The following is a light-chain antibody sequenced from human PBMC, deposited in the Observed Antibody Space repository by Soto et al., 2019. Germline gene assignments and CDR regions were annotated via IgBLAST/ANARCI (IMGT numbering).Light chain of an antibody. V-gene: IGLV2-14*01. J-gene: IGLJ1*01. CDR3: SSYTASSTLLNV. CDR1: SSDVVGYNS. Sequence: QSALAQPASVSVSPGQSITISYTRTSSDVVGYNSVSWSQQHPGKAPKLMIYEVSHRPSGVSNRFAGSKSGNKASLTISGLQAEDEADGYCSSYTASSTLLNVFATGIAVTV. CDR2: EVS.